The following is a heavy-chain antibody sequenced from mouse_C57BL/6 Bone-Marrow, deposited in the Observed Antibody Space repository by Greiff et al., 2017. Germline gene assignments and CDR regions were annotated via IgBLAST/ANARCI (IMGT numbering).Heavy chain of an antibody. Sequence: EVKLVESGGGLVQPGGSLSLSCAASGFTFTDYYMSWVRQPPGKALEWLGFIRNKANGYTTEYSASVKGRFTISRDNSQSILYLQMNALRAEDSATYYCARLPYGYDDVGYYFDYWGQGTTLTVSS. CDR1: GFTFTDYY. CDR3: ARLPYGYDDVGYYFDY. CDR2: IRNKANGYTT. V-gene: IGHV7-3*01. D-gene: IGHD2-2*01. J-gene: IGHJ2*01.